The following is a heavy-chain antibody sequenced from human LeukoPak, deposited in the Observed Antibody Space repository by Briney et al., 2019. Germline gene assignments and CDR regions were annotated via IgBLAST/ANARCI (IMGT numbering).Heavy chain of an antibody. CDR1: GFTFSDYY. Sequence: GGSLRLSCAASGFTFSDYYMSWIRQAPGKGVEWISYISGGSDYTNYADSVRGRFTISRDNAKNSLYLEMSSLRAEDTAVYYCARDAPAKDAFDIWGQGTMVTVSS. CDR3: ARDAPAKDAFDI. CDR2: ISGGSDYT. V-gene: IGHV3-11*05. D-gene: IGHD4/OR15-4a*01. J-gene: IGHJ3*02.